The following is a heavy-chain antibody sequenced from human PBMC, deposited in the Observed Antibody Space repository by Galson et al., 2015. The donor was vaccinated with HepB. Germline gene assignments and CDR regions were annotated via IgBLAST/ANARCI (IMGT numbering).Heavy chain of an antibody. D-gene: IGHD3-22*01. CDR2: INPNSGGT. CDR1: GYTFTSYY. J-gene: IGHJ4*02. Sequence: SVKVSCKASGYTFTSYYMHWVRQAPGQGLEWMGWINPNSGGTNYAQKFQGWVTMTRDTSIGTAYMELSRLRSDDTAVYYCARETSNYYDSSGLDYWGQGTLVTVSS. CDR3: ARETSNYYDSSGLDY. V-gene: IGHV1-2*04.